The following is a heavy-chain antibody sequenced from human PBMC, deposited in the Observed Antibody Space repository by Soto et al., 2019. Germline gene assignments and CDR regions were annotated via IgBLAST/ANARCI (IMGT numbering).Heavy chain of an antibody. Sequence: GGSLRLSCAASGFTFSSYAMSWVRQAPGKGLEWVSAISGSGGSTYYADSVKGRFTISRDNSKNTLYLQMNSLRAEDTAVYYCAKVGWVDYCDSSGYSQDDAFDIWGQGTIVTVSS. D-gene: IGHD3-22*01. CDR1: GFTFSSYA. V-gene: IGHV3-23*01. CDR2: ISGSGGST. J-gene: IGHJ3*02. CDR3: AKVGWVDYCDSSGYSQDDAFDI.